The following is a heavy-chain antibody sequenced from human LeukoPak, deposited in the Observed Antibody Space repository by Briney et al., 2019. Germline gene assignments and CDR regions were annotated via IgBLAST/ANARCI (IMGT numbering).Heavy chain of an antibody. CDR2: ISGSGGST. CDR1: GFTFSSYA. Sequence: PGGSLRLSCAASGFTFSSYAMSWVRQAPGKGLEWVSAISGSGGSTYYADSVKGRFTISRDNSKNTLYLQMNSLRAEDTAVYYCAREDIVVVPAAIADTGFSSWGEYFQHWGQGTLVTVSS. CDR3: AREDIVVVPAAIADTGFSSWGEYFQH. V-gene: IGHV3-23*01. D-gene: IGHD2-2*02. J-gene: IGHJ1*01.